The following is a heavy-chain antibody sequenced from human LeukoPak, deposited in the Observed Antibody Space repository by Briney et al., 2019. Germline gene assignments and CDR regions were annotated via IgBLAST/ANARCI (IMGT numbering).Heavy chain of an antibody. CDR1: GFSFSIYW. Sequence: GGSLRLSCTASGFSFSIYWMSWVRQAPGKGLEWVSVIYGDGRTYYADSVKDRFTISRDNSKNTLSLQMNSLRAEDTAVYYCARGFAGSYWGGWFDPWGQGTLVTVSS. D-gene: IGHD1-26*01. CDR3: ARGFAGSYWGGWFDP. V-gene: IGHV3-53*01. J-gene: IGHJ5*02. CDR2: IYGDGRT.